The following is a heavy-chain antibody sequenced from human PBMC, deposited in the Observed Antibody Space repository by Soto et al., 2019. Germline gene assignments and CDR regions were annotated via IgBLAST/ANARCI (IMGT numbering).Heavy chain of an antibody. CDR2: TYYSGNT. D-gene: IGHD2-15*01. V-gene: IGHV4-31*03. CDR1: GGSISSGGYY. J-gene: IGHJ5*02. Sequence: QVQLQESGPGLVKPSQTLSLTCTVSGGSISSGGYYWSWIREHPGKGLEWIGYTYYSGNTYYNPSPKSRVTISVDTSKNKFSRKLSSVTAGDTAVYYCPRDLNGGNIGFDPWGQGTLVTVSS. CDR3: PRDLNGGNIGFDP.